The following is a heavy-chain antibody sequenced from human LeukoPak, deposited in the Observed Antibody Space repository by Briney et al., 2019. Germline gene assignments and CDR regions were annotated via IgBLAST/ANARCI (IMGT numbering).Heavy chain of an antibody. D-gene: IGHD2-2*01. CDR1: GFTFSVYA. Sequence: PGRSLRLSCAASGFTFSVYAMHWVRQAPGKGPEWVAVISYDGIRQYYVDSVKGRFTISRDNSKNTLYLQMNSLRVDDTAVYYCARDFEVPAATHIFNWFDPWGQGTQVTVSS. CDR3: ARDFEVPAATHIFNWFDP. J-gene: IGHJ5*02. V-gene: IGHV3-30-3*01. CDR2: ISYDGIRQ.